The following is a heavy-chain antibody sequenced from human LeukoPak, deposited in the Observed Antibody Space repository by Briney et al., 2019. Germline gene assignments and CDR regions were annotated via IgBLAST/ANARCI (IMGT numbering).Heavy chain of an antibody. Sequence: ASVKVSCKASGYTFTSYGISWVRQAPGQGLEWMGWINPNSGGTNYAQKFQGRVTMTRDTSISTAYMELSRLRSDDTAVYYCARGLMVRGVIKAPGYWGQGTLVTVSS. J-gene: IGHJ4*02. D-gene: IGHD3-10*01. CDR2: INPNSGGT. CDR1: GYTFTSYG. CDR3: ARGLMVRGVIKAPGY. V-gene: IGHV1-2*02.